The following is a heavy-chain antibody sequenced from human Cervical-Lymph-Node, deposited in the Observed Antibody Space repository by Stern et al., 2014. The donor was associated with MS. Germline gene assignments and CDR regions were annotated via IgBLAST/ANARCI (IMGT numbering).Heavy chain of an antibody. CDR3: AKNWRLQVAGHFDY. CDR1: GFTLSNFA. V-gene: IGHV3-23*04. D-gene: IGHD4-11*01. CDR2: ISSSGTNA. J-gene: IGHJ4*02. Sequence: MQLVQSGGRSVQPGESLRLSCAASGFTLSNFAMNWVRQAPGKGLEWVSGISSSGTNAYYADSVKGRFTVSRDNSKNTLYLQMNGLRAEDAAVYFCAKNWRLQVAGHFDYWGQGTLVTVPS.